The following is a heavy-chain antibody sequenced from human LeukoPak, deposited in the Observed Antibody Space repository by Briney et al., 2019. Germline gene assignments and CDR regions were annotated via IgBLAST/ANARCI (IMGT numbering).Heavy chain of an antibody. CDR1: GDSVSRNSAA. CDR3: AKEVVSRISSWYYFDY. J-gene: IGHJ4*02. Sequence: SQTLSLTCAISGDSVSRNSAAWSWIRQSPSRGLEWLGRTYYRSKWYNDYAVSVKSRVTINPDTSKNQFSLQLNSVTPEDTAIYYCAKEVVSRISSWYYFDYWGQGTLVTVSS. D-gene: IGHD6-13*01. V-gene: IGHV6-1*01. CDR2: TYYRSKWYN.